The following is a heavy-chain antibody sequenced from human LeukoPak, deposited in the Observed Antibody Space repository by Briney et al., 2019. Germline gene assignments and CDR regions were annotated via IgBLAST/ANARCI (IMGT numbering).Heavy chain of an antibody. Sequence: PSETLSLTCTVSGGSISSYYWWWIRRHPRGRGLWSGGIYYSGSSYYSPSIKSRSPISLDTSKNQFSMKLSSVTAADTAVYYCARRGFCSSISCNDGFDSWGQGTMVTVS. V-gene: IGHV4-59*05. CDR2: IYYSGSS. CDR3: ARRGFCSSISCNDGFDS. CDR1: GGSISSYY. D-gene: IGHD2-2*01. J-gene: IGHJ3*02.